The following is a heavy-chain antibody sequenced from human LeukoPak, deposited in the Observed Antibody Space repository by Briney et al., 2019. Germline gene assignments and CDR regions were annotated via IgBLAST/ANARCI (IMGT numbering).Heavy chain of an antibody. D-gene: IGHD5-18*01. V-gene: IGHV3-64*01. CDR1: GFTFSSYA. Sequence: GGSLRLSCAASGFTFSSYAMHWVRQAPGKGLEYVSAISSNGGSTYYANSVKGRFTISRDNSKNTLYLQMGSLRAEDMAVYYCARDDRNSYGYWSADYWGQGTLVTVSS. CDR2: ISSNGGST. CDR3: ARDDRNSYGYWSADY. J-gene: IGHJ4*02.